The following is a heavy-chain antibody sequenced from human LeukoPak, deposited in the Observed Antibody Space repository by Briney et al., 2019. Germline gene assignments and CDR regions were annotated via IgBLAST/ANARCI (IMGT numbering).Heavy chain of an antibody. CDR3: ARSGFAHAFDI. Sequence: SETLSLTCTVSGGSISSGDYYWSWIRQPPRKGLEWIGYIYYSGSTYYNPSLKSRVTISVDTSKNQFSLKLSSVTAADTAVYYCARSGFAHAFDIWGQGTMVTVSS. CDR2: IYYSGST. J-gene: IGHJ3*02. D-gene: IGHD3-9*01. V-gene: IGHV4-30-4*08. CDR1: GGSISSGDYY.